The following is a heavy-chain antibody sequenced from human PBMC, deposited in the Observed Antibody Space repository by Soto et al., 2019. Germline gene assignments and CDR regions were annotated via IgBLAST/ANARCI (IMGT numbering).Heavy chain of an antibody. V-gene: IGHV4-39*01. CDR3: ARGTTVMRPTYYYYGMDV. CDR2: IYYSGST. Sequence: QLQLQESGPGLVKPSETLSLTCTVSGGSISSSSYYWGWIRQPPGKGLEWIGSIYYSGSTYYNPSLKSRVTISVDTSKNQFSLKLSSVTAADTAVYYCARGTTVMRPTYYYYGMDVWGQGTTVTVSS. CDR1: GGSISSSSYY. D-gene: IGHD4-17*01. J-gene: IGHJ6*02.